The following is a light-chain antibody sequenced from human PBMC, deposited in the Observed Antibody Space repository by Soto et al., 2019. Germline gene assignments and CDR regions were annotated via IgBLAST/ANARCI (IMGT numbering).Light chain of an antibody. J-gene: IGKJ2*01. Sequence: EIVMTQSPATLSVSPGESATLSCRASQSISSNLAWYQQKPGQASRLLIYGASTRATGIPARFSGSGSGTEFTLTISSLQSEDFAVYYCQQYDNWPYTFGQGTKLEIK. V-gene: IGKV3-15*01. CDR1: QSISSN. CDR3: QQYDNWPYT. CDR2: GAS.